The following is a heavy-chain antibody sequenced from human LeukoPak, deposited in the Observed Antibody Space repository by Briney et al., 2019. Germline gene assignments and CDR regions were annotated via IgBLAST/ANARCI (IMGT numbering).Heavy chain of an antibody. CDR1: GYSISSGYY. J-gene: IGHJ4*02. CDR2: IYHSGST. D-gene: IGHD2-2*01. Sequence: PSETLSLTCTVSGYSISSGYYWGWIRQPPGKGLEWIGSIYHSGSTNYNPSLKSRVTISVDTSKNQFSLKLSSVTAADTAVYYCARGRRPYVVPAAYFDYWGQGTLVTVSS. V-gene: IGHV4-38-2*02. CDR3: ARGRRPYVVPAAYFDY.